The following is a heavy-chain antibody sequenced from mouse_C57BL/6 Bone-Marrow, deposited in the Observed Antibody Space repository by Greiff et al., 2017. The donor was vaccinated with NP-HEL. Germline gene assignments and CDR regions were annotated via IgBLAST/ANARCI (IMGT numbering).Heavy chain of an antibody. CDR1: GYSITSGYY. CDR2: ISYDGSN. J-gene: IGHJ3*01. CDR3: ALLGAY. Sequence: ESGPGLVKPSQSLSLTCSVPGYSITSGYYWNWIRQFPGNKLEWMGYISYDGSNNYNPSLKNRISITRDTSKNQFFLKLNSVTTEDTATYYCALLGAYWGQGTLVTVSA. D-gene: IGHD3-3*01. V-gene: IGHV3-6*01.